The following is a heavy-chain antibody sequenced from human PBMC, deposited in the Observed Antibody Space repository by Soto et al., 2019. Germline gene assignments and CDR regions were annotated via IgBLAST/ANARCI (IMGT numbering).Heavy chain of an antibody. Sequence: GGSLRLSCAASGFTFGIYPMHWVRRAPGKGLEWVAVIGNDGTATSYPDSVKGRFTISRDNSKSTLYLEMNSLTVEDTALYFCAREDSSSGSAGTFQHWGQGTLVTVSS. V-gene: IGHV3-30-3*01. CDR2: IGNDGTAT. CDR1: GFTFGIYP. CDR3: AREDSSSGSAGTFQH. J-gene: IGHJ1*01. D-gene: IGHD3-22*01.